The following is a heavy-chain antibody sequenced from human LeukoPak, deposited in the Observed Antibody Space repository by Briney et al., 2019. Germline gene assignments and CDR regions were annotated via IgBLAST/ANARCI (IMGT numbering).Heavy chain of an antibody. V-gene: IGHV3-23*01. CDR3: AKDSASGPYYYSYMDV. D-gene: IGHD2-15*01. Sequence: PGGSLRLSCSASGFTFTTYGMNWVRQAPGKGLGWVSGIGGSGIRTYYADSVKGRFIISRDDAKNSLYLQMNSLRAEDTALYYCAKDSASGPYYYSYMDVWGKGTTVTISS. CDR1: GFTFTTYG. CDR2: IGGSGIRT. J-gene: IGHJ6*03.